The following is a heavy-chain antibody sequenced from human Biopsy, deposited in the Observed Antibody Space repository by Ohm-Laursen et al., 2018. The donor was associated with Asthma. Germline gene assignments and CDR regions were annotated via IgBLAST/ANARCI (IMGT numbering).Heavy chain of an antibody. Sequence: SLRLSCTASGFAFSNYPMSWARQAPGKGLAWVGTIRPGQPDIDYEPPVRGRFFISRDDSKNTLYLDMTSLRAEDTAVYYCARTFHFWSPYHAEHYQLWGQGTLVTVSS. V-gene: IGHV3-23*01. CDR2: IRPGQPDI. CDR1: GFAFSNYP. CDR3: ARTFHFWSPYHAEHYQL. D-gene: IGHD3-3*02. J-gene: IGHJ1*01.